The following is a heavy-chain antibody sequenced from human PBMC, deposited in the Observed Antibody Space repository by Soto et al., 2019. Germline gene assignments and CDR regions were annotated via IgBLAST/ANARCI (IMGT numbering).Heavy chain of an antibody. J-gene: IGHJ4*02. V-gene: IGHV4-30-2*01. CDR3: ARGGSYYYDSSGYYPYFDY. CDR2: IYHSGST. D-gene: IGHD3-22*01. Sequence: LSLTCAVSGGSISSGGYSWSWIRQPPGKGLEWIGYIYHSGSTYYNPSLKSRVTISVDRSKNQFSLKLSSVTAADTAVYYCARGGSYYYDSSGYYPYFDYWGQGTLVTVSS. CDR1: GGSISSGGYS.